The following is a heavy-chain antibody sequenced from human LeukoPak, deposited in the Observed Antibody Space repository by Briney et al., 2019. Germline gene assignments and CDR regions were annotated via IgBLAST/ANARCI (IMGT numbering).Heavy chain of an antibody. J-gene: IGHJ6*03. Sequence: ASVKVSCKVSGYTLTELSMHWVRQAPGKGLEWMGGFDPEDGETIYAQKFQGRVTMTEDTSTDTAYMELSSLRSEDTAVYYCARDSYSSGWYRGYYYYMDVWGKGTTVTVSS. CDR1: GYTLTELS. V-gene: IGHV1-24*01. D-gene: IGHD6-19*01. CDR3: ARDSYSSGWYRGYYYYMDV. CDR2: FDPEDGET.